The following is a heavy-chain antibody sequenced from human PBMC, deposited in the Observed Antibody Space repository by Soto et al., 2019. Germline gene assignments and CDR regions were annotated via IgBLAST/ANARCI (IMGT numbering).Heavy chain of an antibody. J-gene: IGHJ4*02. CDR3: AHSDCSSTSCYNFDY. V-gene: IGHV2-5*02. CDR1: GFSLSTSGVG. D-gene: IGHD2-2*02. Sequence: QITLKESGPTLVKPTQTLTLTCTFSGFSLSTSGVGVGWIRQPPGKALEWLALIYWDDDKRYSPSLKSRLTITKDTSKNQVVLTMTNIDPVDTATYYCAHSDCSSTSCYNFDYWGQGTLVTVSS. CDR2: IYWDDDK.